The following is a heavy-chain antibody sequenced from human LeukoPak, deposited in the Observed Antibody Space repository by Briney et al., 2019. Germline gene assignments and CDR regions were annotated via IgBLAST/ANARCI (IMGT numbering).Heavy chain of an antibody. D-gene: IGHD4-17*01. J-gene: IGHJ4*02. CDR3: ARNQRKYGDYDFDN. CDR1: GGTFSSYA. Sequence: ASVKVSCKASGGTFSSYAISWVRQAPGQGLEWMGGIIPIFGTANYAQKFQGRVTITADESTSTAYMELSSLRSEDTAVYYCARNQRKYGDYDFDNWGQGTLVTVSS. V-gene: IGHV1-69*13. CDR2: IIPIFGTA.